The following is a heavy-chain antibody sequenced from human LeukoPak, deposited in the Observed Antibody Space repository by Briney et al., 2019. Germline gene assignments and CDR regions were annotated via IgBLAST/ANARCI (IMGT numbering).Heavy chain of an antibody. V-gene: IGHV4-59*12. CDR1: GGSISSYY. CDR2: IYYSGST. J-gene: IGHJ6*02. D-gene: IGHD3-3*01. CDR3: ARVVPYDFWSGHQLDV. Sequence: SETLSLTCTVSGGSISSYYWSWIRQPPGKGLEWIGYIYYSGSTNYNPSLESRVTISVDTSKNQFSLKLSSVTAADTAVYYCARVVPYDFWSGHQLDVWGQGTTVTVSS.